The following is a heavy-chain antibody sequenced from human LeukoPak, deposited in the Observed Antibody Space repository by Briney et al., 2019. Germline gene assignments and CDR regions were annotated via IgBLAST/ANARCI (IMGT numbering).Heavy chain of an antibody. CDR3: ARDRDSSGWYGDFDY. D-gene: IGHD6-19*01. CDR2: ISSSGSTI. CDR1: GFTFSDYY. J-gene: IGHJ4*02. V-gene: IGHV3-11*04. Sequence: AGGSLRLSCAASGFTFSDYYMSWIRQAPGKGLEWVSYISSSGSTIYYADSVKGRFTISRDNAKNSLYLQMNSLRAEDTAVYYCARDRDSSGWYGDFDYWGQGTLVTVSS.